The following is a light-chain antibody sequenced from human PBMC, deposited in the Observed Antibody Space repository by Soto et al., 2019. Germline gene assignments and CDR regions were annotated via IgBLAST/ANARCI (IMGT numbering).Light chain of an antibody. Sequence: DIQMTQSPSSLSASVGDRVTITCKASQDISNYLNWYQQKLGKAPKLLIYDASNLETGVPSRFSGSGSGTDFTLTISSLQPEDFATYYCPQSYSTPITFGQGTRLEI. CDR2: DAS. J-gene: IGKJ5*01. V-gene: IGKV1-39*01. CDR1: QDISNY. CDR3: PQSYSTPIT.